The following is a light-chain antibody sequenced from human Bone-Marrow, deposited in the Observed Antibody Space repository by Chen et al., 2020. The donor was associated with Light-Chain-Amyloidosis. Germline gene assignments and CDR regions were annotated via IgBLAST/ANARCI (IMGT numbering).Light chain of an antibody. CDR2: WAS. CDR1: QSIQYNSDNKNY. V-gene: IGKV4-1*01. CDR3: QQYYSTPLT. Sequence: DIVMTQSPDSLAVSLGERATINCKSSQSIQYNSDNKNYLAWYQQKPGQPPKLLIYWASTRESGVPDRFRGSGSETDFTLTISSLQAEDVAVSYCQQYYSTPLTFGQGTRVEIK. J-gene: IGKJ1*01.